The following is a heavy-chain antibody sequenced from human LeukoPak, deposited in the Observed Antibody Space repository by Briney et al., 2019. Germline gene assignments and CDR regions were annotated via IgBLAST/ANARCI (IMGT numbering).Heavy chain of an antibody. J-gene: IGHJ4*02. Sequence: SGGSLRLSCAASGFTFSSYAMHWVRQAPGKGLEWVAVISYDGSNKYYADSVKGRFTISRDNSKNTLYLQMNSLRAEDTAVYYCARDPPSGIAAKVADYWGQETLVTVSS. D-gene: IGHD6-13*01. CDR2: ISYDGSNK. CDR1: GFTFSSYA. V-gene: IGHV3-30*04. CDR3: ARDPPSGIAAKVADY.